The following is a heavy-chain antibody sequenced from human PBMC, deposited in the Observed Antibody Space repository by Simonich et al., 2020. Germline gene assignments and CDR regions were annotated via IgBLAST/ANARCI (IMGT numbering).Heavy chain of an antibody. CDR3: ARASRGTWWYYYFDY. CDR2: ISAYNGNT. Sequence: QVQLVQSGAEVKKPGASVKVSCKASGYTFTSYGISWVRQAPGQGLEGMGRISAYNGNTKDAQKLQGRVTMTTDTATSTAYMELRSLRSDDTAVYYCARASRGTWWYYYFDYWGQGTLVTVSS. CDR1: GYTFTSYG. D-gene: IGHD2-15*01. J-gene: IGHJ4*02. V-gene: IGHV1-18*01.